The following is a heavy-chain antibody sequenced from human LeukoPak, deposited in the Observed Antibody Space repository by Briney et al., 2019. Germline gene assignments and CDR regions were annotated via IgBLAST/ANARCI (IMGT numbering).Heavy chain of an antibody. CDR3: ARVPVDFWSGYLIVDRAFDI. CDR1: GGSFSGCY. D-gene: IGHD3-3*01. V-gene: IGHV4-34*01. CDR2: INHSGST. J-gene: IGHJ3*02. Sequence: PSETLSLTCAVYGGSFSGCYWSWIRQPPGKGLEWIGEINHSGSTNYNPSLKSRVTISVDTSKNQFSLKLSSVTAADTAVYYCARVPVDFWSGYLIVDRAFDIWGQGTMVTVSS.